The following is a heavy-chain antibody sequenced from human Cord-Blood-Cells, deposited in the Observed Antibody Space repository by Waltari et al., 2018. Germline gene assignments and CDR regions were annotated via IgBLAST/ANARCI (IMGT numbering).Heavy chain of an antibody. CDR1: GYTFSGYC. V-gene: IGHV1-2*04. CDR2: PNPNSRGT. D-gene: IGHD6-13*01. J-gene: IGHJ1*01. Sequence: QVQLVQSGAEVKKPGASVKVACKASGYTFSGYCMHWVRQAPGQGLEWMGSPNPNSRGTNEAQRFQGWVTMTRDTSISTAYMGLSRLRSDDTAVYYWATIAAAGAESSQHWGQGPLVTVSS. CDR3: ATIAAAGAESSQH.